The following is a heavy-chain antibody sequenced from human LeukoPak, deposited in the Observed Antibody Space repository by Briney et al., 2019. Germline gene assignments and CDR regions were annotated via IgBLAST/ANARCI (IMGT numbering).Heavy chain of an antibody. V-gene: IGHV3-30-3*01. Sequence: GGSLGLSCAASGFTFSSHAMHWVRQAPGKGLEWVSFLSWDGNIKYYTDSVKGRFTSSRDNSRNTLYLQMNSLGPQDTAVYYCARDISGGYSFDYWGQGTLVTVSS. CDR1: GFTFSSHA. D-gene: IGHD1-26*01. J-gene: IGHJ4*02. CDR2: LSWDGNIK. CDR3: ARDISGGYSFDY.